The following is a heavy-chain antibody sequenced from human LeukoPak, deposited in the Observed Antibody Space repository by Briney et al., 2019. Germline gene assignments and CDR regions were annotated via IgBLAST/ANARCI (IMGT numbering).Heavy chain of an antibody. D-gene: IGHD3-10*01. V-gene: IGHV3-23*01. CDR1: GFTFSNYA. J-gene: IGHJ4*02. CDR2: ISGSGGST. Sequence: GGSLRLSCAASGFTFSNYAMSWVRQAPGKGLEWVSGISGSGGSTYYAESVKGRFTIYRDNSKNTLYLQMNSLRAEDTALHYCAKWFGETFFDYWGQGTLVTVSS. CDR3: AKWFGETFFDY.